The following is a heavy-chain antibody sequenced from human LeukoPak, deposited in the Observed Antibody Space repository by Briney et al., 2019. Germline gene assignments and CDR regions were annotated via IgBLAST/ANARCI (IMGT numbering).Heavy chain of an antibody. J-gene: IGHJ3*02. CDR2: LYPGDSDT. CDR3: ARLTGSYYSAFDI. V-gene: IGHV5-51*01. D-gene: IGHD1-26*01. Sequence: GESLQISCKGSGYSFTSYWIGWVRQMPGKGLEWMGILYPGDSDTRYSPSFQGQVTISADKSINTAYLQWSSLKASDTAMYYCARLTGSYYSAFDIWGQGTMVTVSS. CDR1: GYSFTSYW.